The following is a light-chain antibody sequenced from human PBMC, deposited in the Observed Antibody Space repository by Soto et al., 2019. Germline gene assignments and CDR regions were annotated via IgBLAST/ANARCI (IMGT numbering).Light chain of an antibody. CDR2: DAS. CDR1: QSVSSY. V-gene: IGKV3-11*01. J-gene: IGKJ4*01. CDR3: QQRSNWPPA. Sequence: EIVLTQSPATLSLSPGERATLSCRASQSVSSYLAWYQQKPGQAPRLLIYDASNRATGIPARFSGSGSGTDFTLTISSLETEDFAVYSCQQRSNWPPAFGGGTKVEIK.